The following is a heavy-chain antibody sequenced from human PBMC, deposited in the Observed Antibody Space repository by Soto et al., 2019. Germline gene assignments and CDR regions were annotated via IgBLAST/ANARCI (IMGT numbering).Heavy chain of an antibody. D-gene: IGHD2-15*01. J-gene: IGHJ4*02. V-gene: IGHV3-15*01. CDR1: GFSFSKAW. Sequence: EVQLVESGGGVVKPGGSLRLSCAASGFSFSKAWMSWVRQAPGRGLEWGGRIKSKTDGGTTDCVAPVKGRFTISRADSKNTLYLQKNSLKTEDTAVYYCTADPRTVTAPFPDYWGQGTLVTVSS. CDR2: IKSKTDGGTT. CDR3: TADPRTVTAPFPDY.